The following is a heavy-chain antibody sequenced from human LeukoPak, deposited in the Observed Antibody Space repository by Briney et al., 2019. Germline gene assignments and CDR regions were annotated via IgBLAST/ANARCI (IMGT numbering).Heavy chain of an antibody. Sequence: SETLSLTCTVSGGSISSSSYYWGWIRQPPGKGLEWIGSIYYSGSTYYNPSLKSRVTISVDTSKNQFSLKLSSVTAADTAVYYCARGPGYGGKPYYFDYWGQGTLVTVSS. V-gene: IGHV4-39*01. CDR1: GGSISSSSYY. J-gene: IGHJ4*02. CDR2: IYYSGST. CDR3: ARGPGYGGKPYYFDY. D-gene: IGHD4-23*01.